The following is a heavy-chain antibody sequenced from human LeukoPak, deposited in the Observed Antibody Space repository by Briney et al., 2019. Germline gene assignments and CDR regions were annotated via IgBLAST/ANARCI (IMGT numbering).Heavy chain of an antibody. V-gene: IGHV3-74*01. Sequence: SGGSLRLSCAASGFTFSSYWMHWVRQAPGKGLVWVSRINPDGATTSYADSVKGRFTISRDNAKNTVDLQMNSLRGEDTAVYYCARDAGDCGGDCPRWFDPWGQGILVTVSS. CDR1: GFTFSSYW. CDR3: ARDAGDCGGDCPRWFDP. J-gene: IGHJ5*02. CDR2: INPDGATT. D-gene: IGHD2-21*02.